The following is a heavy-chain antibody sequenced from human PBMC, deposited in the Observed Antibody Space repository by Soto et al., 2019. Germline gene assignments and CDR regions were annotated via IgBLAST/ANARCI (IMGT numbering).Heavy chain of an antibody. CDR1: GFTFSHYG. CDR3: AKDRLVGCGGDCHYDH. CDR2: ISFDGSNE. J-gene: IGHJ4*02. D-gene: IGHD2-21*02. V-gene: IGHV3-30*18. Sequence: QVQLVESGGGVVQPGRSLRLSCAASGFTFSHYGMHWVRQAPGKGLEWVAVISFDGSNEFYADSVKGRFTISRDSSRYTLDLEMNSLTAEDTAVYYCAKDRLVGCGGDCHYDHSGQGTLVTVS.